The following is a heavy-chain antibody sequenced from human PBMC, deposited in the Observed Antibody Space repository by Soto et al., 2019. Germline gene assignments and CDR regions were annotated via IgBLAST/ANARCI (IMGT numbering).Heavy chain of an antibody. J-gene: IGHJ4*02. CDR3: AKDSSVVPAATPFDY. CDR1: GFTFSSYA. D-gene: IGHD2-2*01. V-gene: IGHV3-23*01. Sequence: GGSLRLSCAASGFTFSSYAMSWVRQAPGKGLEWVSAISGSGGSTYYADSVKGRFTISRDNSKNTLYLQMNSLRAEDTAVYYCAKDSSVVPAATPFDYWGQGTLVTVSS. CDR2: ISGSGGST.